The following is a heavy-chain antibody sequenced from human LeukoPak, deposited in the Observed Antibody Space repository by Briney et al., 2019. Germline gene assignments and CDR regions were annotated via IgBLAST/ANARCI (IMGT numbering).Heavy chain of an antibody. D-gene: IGHD2-21*02. Sequence: GGSLRLSCAASGFTFSSYGMHWVRQAPGKGLEWVAVISYDGSNKYYADSVKGRFTISRDNSKNTLYLQMNSLRAEDTAVYYCAKEGDRMDYWGQGTLVTVSS. J-gene: IGHJ4*02. CDR1: GFTFSSYG. CDR2: ISYDGSNK. CDR3: AKEGDRMDY. V-gene: IGHV3-30*18.